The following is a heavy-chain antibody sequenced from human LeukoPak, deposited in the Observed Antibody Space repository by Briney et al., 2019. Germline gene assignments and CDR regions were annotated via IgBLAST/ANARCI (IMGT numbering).Heavy chain of an antibody. Sequence: GRSLRLSCAASGFTFSSYGMHWVRQAPGKGLEWVAVISYDGSNKYYADSVKGRFTISRGNSKNTLYLQMNSLRAEDTAVYYCAKGYSYGYSYGMDVWGQGTTVTVSS. CDR1: GFTFSSYG. V-gene: IGHV3-30*18. D-gene: IGHD5-18*01. CDR3: AKGYSYGYSYGMDV. J-gene: IGHJ6*02. CDR2: ISYDGSNK.